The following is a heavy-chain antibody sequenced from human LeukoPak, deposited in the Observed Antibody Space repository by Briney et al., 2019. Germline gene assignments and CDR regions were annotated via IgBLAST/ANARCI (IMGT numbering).Heavy chain of an antibody. J-gene: IGHJ4*02. CDR3: ARDQRYCSSSSCPWEPFDY. V-gene: IGHV3-7*05. CDR2: IKQDGSEK. Sequence: PGRSLRLSCAASGFTFSSYWMSRVRQAPGKGLEWLATIKQDGSEKYYVDSVKGRFTISRDNAKNSLYLQMNSLRAEDTAVYYCARDQRYCSSSSCPWEPFDYWGQGTLVTVSS. D-gene: IGHD2-2*01. CDR1: GFTFSSYW.